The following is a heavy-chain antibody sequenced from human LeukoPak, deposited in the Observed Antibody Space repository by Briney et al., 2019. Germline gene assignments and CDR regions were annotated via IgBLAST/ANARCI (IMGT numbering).Heavy chain of an antibody. CDR3: AKDRTRRGADYCFDY. D-gene: IGHD3-10*01. CDR2: ISTDGNDK. Sequence: GGSLRLSCAASGVTFSSYGIHWVRQAPGKGLEWVAVISTDGNDKYYADSVKGRFTISRGNSKSTLYLQMNSLRAEDTAVYYCAKDRTRRGADYCFDYWGQGTLVTVSS. CDR1: GVTFSSYG. J-gene: IGHJ4*02. V-gene: IGHV3-30*18.